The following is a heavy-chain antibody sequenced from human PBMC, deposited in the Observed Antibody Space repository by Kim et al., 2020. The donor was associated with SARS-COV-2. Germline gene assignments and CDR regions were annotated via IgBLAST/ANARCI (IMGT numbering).Heavy chain of an antibody. D-gene: IGHD3-22*01. CDR1: GFTFSSYS. CDR2: ISSSSSYI. CDR3: ARSNGVTMIRDHHFDY. Sequence: GGSLRLSCAASGFTFSSYSMNWVRQAPGKGLEWVSSISSSSSYIYYADSVKGRFTISRDNAKNSLYLQMNSLRAEDTAVYYCARSNGVTMIRDHHFDYWGQGTLVTVSS. V-gene: IGHV3-21*01. J-gene: IGHJ4*02.